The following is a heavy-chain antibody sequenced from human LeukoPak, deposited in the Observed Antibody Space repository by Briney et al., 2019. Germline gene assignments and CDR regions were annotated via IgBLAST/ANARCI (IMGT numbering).Heavy chain of an antibody. CDR2: INTSGSS. Sequence: PSQTLSLTCTVSGGSISSGSYYRSWIRQPAGRRLEWIGRINTSGSSNYNPSLKSRVTMSLDTSKNQFSLNLSSVTAADTAVYYCARAAYYDFWGGLYHYYYYYMDVWGKGTTVTASS. D-gene: IGHD3-3*01. J-gene: IGHJ6*03. V-gene: IGHV4-61*02. CDR3: ARAAYYDFWGGLYHYYYYYMDV. CDR1: GGSISSGSYY.